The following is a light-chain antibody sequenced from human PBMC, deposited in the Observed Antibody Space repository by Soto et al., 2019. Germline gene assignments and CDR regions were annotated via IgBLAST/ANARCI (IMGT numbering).Light chain of an antibody. J-gene: IGKJ1*01. CDR3: QQSYSTPR. Sequence: DIRMTQSPSSLSASVGDRVTITCRASQSISSYLNWYQQKPGKAPKLMIYAASSLQSGVPSRFSGSGSGTDFTLTISSLQPEDFATYYCQQSYSTPRFGQGTKVEIK. CDR2: AAS. V-gene: IGKV1-39*01. CDR1: QSISSY.